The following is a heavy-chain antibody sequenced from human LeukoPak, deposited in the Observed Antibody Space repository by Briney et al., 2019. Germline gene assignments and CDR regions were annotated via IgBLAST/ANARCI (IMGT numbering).Heavy chain of an antibody. D-gene: IGHD3-10*01. J-gene: IGHJ5*02. CDR1: GGSISSGGYY. Sequence: SETLSLTCTVSGGSISSGGYYWSWIRQHPGKGLEWIGYIYYSGSTYYNPSLKSRVTISVDTSKNQFSLKLSSVTAADTAVYYCARLLYYYGSGSYRWFDPWGQGTLVTVSS. CDR2: IYYSGST. CDR3: ARLLYYYGSGSYRWFDP. V-gene: IGHV4-31*03.